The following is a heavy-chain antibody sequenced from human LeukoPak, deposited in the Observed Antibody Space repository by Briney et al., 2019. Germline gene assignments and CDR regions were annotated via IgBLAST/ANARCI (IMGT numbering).Heavy chain of an antibody. CDR3: AREGAVNDYGDYRPFDS. CDR2: ISNDGTST. Sequence: GGSQRLSCTASGFTFSRYSMDWVRQAPGKGLEYVSAISNDGTSTHYADSVRGRFTISRDNFKSTLYLQMDSLTAEDMAVYYCAREGAVNDYGDYRPFDSWGQGTLVTVSS. J-gene: IGHJ4*02. V-gene: IGHV3-64*02. CDR1: GFTFSRYS. D-gene: IGHD4-17*01.